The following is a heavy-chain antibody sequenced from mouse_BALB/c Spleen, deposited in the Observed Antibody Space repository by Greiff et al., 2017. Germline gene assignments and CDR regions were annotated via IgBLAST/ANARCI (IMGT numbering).Heavy chain of an antibody. Sequence: VQLVESGPGLVAPSQSLSITCTVSGFSLTGYGVNWVRQPPGKGLEWLGMIWGDGSTDYNSALKSRLSISKDNSKSQVFLKMNSLQTDDTARYYCARANWLYYYAMDYWGQGTSVTVSS. CDR3: ARANWLYYYAMDY. J-gene: IGHJ4*01. CDR1: GFSLTGYG. CDR2: IWGDGST. D-gene: IGHD4-1*01. V-gene: IGHV2-6-7*01.